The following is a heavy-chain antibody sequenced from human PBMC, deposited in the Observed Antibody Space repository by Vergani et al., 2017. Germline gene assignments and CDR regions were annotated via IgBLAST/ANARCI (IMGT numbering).Heavy chain of an antibody. J-gene: IGHJ6*04. D-gene: IGHD3/OR15-3a*01. V-gene: IGHV3-73*01. CDR3: FFDFWAGFDSGDV. CDR1: GFTFTDSA. CDR2: IRDKDYNYAT. Sequence: EVQLVESGGGLVKRGGSLKLSCATSGFTFTDSAIHWVRQTSGKGLEWIGRIRDKDYNYATVYAVSVKGRFIISRDDLKKTAYLQMNGLTTEDTAVYYCFFDFWAGFDSGDVWGKGTTVTVSS.